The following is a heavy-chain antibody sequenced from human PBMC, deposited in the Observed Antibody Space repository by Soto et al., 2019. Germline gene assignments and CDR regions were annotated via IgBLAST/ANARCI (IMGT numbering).Heavy chain of an antibody. CDR1: GYTFTNYY. V-gene: IGHV1-46*01. CDR2: IHPDGGHT. J-gene: IGHJ4*02. CDR3: ARGDNDY. Sequence: PSVKVSCKASGYTFTNYYVQWVRQAPGQGLEWMGVIHPDGGHTTYSQTFQDRVTMTRDTFTSTIYMELSSLRSEDTAVYYCARGDNDYWGQGTLVTVSS.